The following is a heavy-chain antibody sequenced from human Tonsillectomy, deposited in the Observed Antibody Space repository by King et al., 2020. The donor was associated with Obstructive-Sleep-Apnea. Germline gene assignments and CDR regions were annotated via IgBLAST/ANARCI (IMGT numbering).Heavy chain of an antibody. V-gene: IGHV3-30*03. CDR2: ISYAGSNK. D-gene: IGHD3-10*01. CDR3: ATDGGFGEKPTLFDY. J-gene: IGHJ4*02. Sequence: VQLVESGGGVIQPGRSLRLSCAVSGFAFSSYGMHWVRQAPGKGLEWVAIISYAGSNKYYADSVKGRFIISRDNSKNTLYLQMNSLRAEDTAVYYCATDGGFGEKPTLFDYWGEGTLVTVSS. CDR1: GFAFSSYG.